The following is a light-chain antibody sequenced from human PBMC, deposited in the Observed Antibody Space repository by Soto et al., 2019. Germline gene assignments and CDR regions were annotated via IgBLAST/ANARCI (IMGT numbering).Light chain of an antibody. CDR2: DAS. CDR3: QQYNSYPYS. Sequence: DILMTQSPSTLSASVGDRVTITCRASQSISSWLAWYQQKPGKAPKLLIYDASSLESGVTSRFSGSKSGTAFTLTISSLQTDDFATYYCQQYNSYPYSFGQGTKLEI. CDR1: QSISSW. J-gene: IGKJ2*01. V-gene: IGKV1-5*01.